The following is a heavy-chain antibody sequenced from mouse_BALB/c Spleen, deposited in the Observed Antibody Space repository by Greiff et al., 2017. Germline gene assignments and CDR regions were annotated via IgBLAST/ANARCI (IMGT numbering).Heavy chain of an antibody. J-gene: IGHJ1*01. Sequence: VQLQQSGTVLARPGASVKMSCKASGYTFTSYWMHWVKQRPGQGLEWIGAIYPGNSDTSYNQKFKGKAKLTAVTSTSTAYMELSSLTNEDSAVYYCSDGYYVWYFDVWGAGTTVTVSS. CDR1: GYTFTSYW. CDR2: IYPGNSDT. D-gene: IGHD2-3*01. CDR3: SDGYYVWYFDV. V-gene: IGHV1-5*01.